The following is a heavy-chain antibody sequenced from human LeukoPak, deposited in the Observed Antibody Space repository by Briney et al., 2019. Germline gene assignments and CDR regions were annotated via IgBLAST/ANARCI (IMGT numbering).Heavy chain of an antibody. J-gene: IGHJ3*02. CDR2: ISYDGSNK. V-gene: IGHV3-30-3*01. CDR3: ARAYPYYYDSSGYTDAFDI. Sequence: GGSLRLSCAASGFTFSSYAMHWVRQAPGKGLEWVAVISYDGSNKYYADSVKGRFTISRDNSENTLYLQMNSLRAEDTAVYYCARAYPYYYDSSGYTDAFDIWGQGTMVTVSS. CDR1: GFTFSSYA. D-gene: IGHD3-22*01.